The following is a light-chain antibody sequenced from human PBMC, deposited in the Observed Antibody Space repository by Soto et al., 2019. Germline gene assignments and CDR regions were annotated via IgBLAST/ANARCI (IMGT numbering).Light chain of an antibody. CDR3: SSYTSSSTGV. CDR1: SSDVGGYNY. CDR2: DVS. Sequence: QSALTQPASVSGSPGQSATISCTGTSSDVGGYNYVSWYQQHPGKAPKLMIYDVSNRPSGVSNRFSGSKSGNTASLTISGLQADDEADYYCSSYTSSSTGVFGGGTKLTVL. J-gene: IGLJ2*01. V-gene: IGLV2-14*01.